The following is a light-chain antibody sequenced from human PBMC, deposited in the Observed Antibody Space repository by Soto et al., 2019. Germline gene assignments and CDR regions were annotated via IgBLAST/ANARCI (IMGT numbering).Light chain of an antibody. CDR3: LQRDSYPIT. CDR1: QNIGSS. CDR2: TTS. J-gene: IGKJ3*01. Sequence: DIQMTQSPSAMSASVGDRVTITCRASQNIGSSLAWFQQKPGKVPKRLSHTTSTLESGFPSRFSGSGSVTEFTLTISSLQAEDFGKCACLQRDSYPITFGPETKVHIK. V-gene: IGKV1-17*03.